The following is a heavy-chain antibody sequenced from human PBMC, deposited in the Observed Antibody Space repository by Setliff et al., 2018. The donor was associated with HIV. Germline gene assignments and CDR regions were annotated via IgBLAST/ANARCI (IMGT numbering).Heavy chain of an antibody. CDR1: GFTFRTYA. J-gene: IGHJ6*02. V-gene: IGHV3-33*06. D-gene: IGHD6-19*01. CDR2: IWYGGSNK. Sequence: GGSLRLSCAASGFTFRTYAMHWVRQAPGKGLEWVAVIWYGGSNKYYADSVKGRFSISRDNSKNTLYLQMDSLRAEDTAVYYCSKGSKQRLWLALDVWGQGTTVTVSS. CDR3: SKGSKQRLWLALDV.